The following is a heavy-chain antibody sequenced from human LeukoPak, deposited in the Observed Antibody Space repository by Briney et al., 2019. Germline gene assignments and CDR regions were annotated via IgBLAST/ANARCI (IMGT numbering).Heavy chain of an antibody. CDR3: ASSSWYRDYYYYGMDV. D-gene: IGHD6-13*01. J-gene: IGHJ6*02. V-gene: IGHV3-30-3*01. CDR2: ISYDGSNK. CDR1: GLTFSSYA. Sequence: GRSLRLSCAASGLTFSSYAMHWVRQAPGKGLEWVAVISYDGSNKYYADSVKGRFTISRDNSKNTLYLQMNSLRAEDTAVYYCASSSWYRDYYYYGMDVWGQGTTVTVSS.